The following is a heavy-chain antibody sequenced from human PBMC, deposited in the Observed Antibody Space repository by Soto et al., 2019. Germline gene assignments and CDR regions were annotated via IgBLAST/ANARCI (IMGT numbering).Heavy chain of an antibody. CDR1: GFTFSSYG. J-gene: IGHJ6*03. V-gene: IGHV3-33*01. CDR3: ARNLQQHPSYYYYYYLDY. D-gene: IGHD4-4*01. Sequence: GGSLRLSCAASGFTFSSYGMHWVRQAPGKGLKWVAVIWYDGSNKYYADSVKGRFTISRDNSKNTLYLQMNSLRAEDTTVYYCARNLQQHPSYYYYYYLDYWGKGTTVTVSS. CDR2: IWYDGSNK.